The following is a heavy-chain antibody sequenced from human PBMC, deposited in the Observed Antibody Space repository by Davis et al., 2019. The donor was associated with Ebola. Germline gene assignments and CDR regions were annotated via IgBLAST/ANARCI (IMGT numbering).Heavy chain of an antibody. CDR2: TYSGDSDT. Sequence: GESLKISCKGSGYTFTNYWIAWVRQMPGKGPEWMGVTYSGDSDTRYSPSFEGQVTISVDRSITTAHLQWSSLKASDAAIYYCARQASLYGAIDYWGQGTLVTVSS. J-gene: IGHJ4*02. V-gene: IGHV5-51*01. CDR1: GYTFTNYW. D-gene: IGHD4/OR15-4a*01. CDR3: ARQASLYGAIDY.